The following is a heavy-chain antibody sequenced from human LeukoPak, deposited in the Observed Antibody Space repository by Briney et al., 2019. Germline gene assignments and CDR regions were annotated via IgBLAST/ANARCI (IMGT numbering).Heavy chain of an antibody. CDR2: INHSGST. Sequence: SETLSLTCAVYGGSFSGYYWSWIRQPPGKGLEWIGEINHSGSTNYDPYLKSRVNIPVETSKNQFSLELNSVTAADTAVYYCARGQGLLRRYYYYYMHVWGKGTTVTVSS. CDR3: ARGQGLLRRYYYYYMHV. CDR1: GGSFSGYY. D-gene: IGHD2-15*01. V-gene: IGHV4-34*01. J-gene: IGHJ6*03.